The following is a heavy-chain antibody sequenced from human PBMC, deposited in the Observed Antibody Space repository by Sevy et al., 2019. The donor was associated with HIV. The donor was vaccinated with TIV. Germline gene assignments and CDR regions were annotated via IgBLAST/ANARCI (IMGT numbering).Heavy chain of an antibody. J-gene: IGHJ4*02. CDR3: ARSNGDFYFDY. Sequence: GGSLRLSCAASGFTFSSYGMHWVRQAPGKGLEWVAAIGYDGSKKYYADSVKGRFTISGDNSKNTLYLQMNSLRAEDTAVYYCARSNGDFYFDYWGQGTLVTVSS. D-gene: IGHD4-17*01. V-gene: IGHV3-33*01. CDR2: IGYDGSKK. CDR1: GFTFSSYG.